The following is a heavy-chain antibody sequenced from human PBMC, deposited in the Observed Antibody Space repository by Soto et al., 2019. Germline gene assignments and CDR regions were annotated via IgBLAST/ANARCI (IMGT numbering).Heavy chain of an antibody. D-gene: IGHD3-22*01. V-gene: IGHV4-39*01. CDR1: GGSISSGSYY. Sequence: TSETLSLTCTVSGGSISSGSYYWGWIRQPPGKGLEWIGSIYYSGSTYYNPSLKSRVTISVDTSKNQFSLKLSSVTAADTAVYYSARHVDSSGWAVYYYYYGMDVWGQGTTVTVSS. CDR3: ARHVDSSGWAVYYYYYGMDV. J-gene: IGHJ6*02. CDR2: IYYSGST.